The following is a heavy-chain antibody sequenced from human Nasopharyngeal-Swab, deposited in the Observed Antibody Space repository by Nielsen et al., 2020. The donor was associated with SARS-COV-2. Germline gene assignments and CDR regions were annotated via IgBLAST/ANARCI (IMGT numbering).Heavy chain of an antibody. CDR3: AITGSGSYYSNWFDP. D-gene: IGHD3-10*01. CDR1: GYSFTNYW. V-gene: IGHV5-51*01. CDR2: IYPGDSDT. J-gene: IGHJ5*02. Sequence: KVSCKGSGYSFTNYWIGWVRQMPGKGLEWMGNIYPGDSDTRYSPSFQGQVTISADKSISTAYLQWSSLKASDTAMYYCAITGSGSYYSNWFDPWGQGTLVTVSS.